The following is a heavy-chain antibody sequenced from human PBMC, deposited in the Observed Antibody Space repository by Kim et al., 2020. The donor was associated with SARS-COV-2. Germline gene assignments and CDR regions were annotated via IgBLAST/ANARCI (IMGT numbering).Heavy chain of an antibody. V-gene: IGHV3-30*18. CDR3: AKDLDAAADIWWFDP. D-gene: IGHD6-13*01. CDR1: GFTFSSYG. J-gene: IGHJ5*02. Sequence: GGSLRLSCAASGFTFSSYGMHWVRQAPGKGLEWVAVISYDGSNKYYADSVKGRFTISRDNSKNTLYLQMNSLRAEDTAVYYCAKDLDAAADIWWFDPWGQGTLVTVSS. CDR2: ISYDGSNK.